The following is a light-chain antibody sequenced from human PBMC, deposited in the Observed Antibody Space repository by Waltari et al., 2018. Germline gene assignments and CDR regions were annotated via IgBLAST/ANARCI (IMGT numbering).Light chain of an antibody. Sequence: QSALTQPASVSGSPGQSITISCTGTSSDVGGCNYVPWYQQHPGKAPKLMIYEVSNRPSGVSNRFSGSKSGNTASLTISGLQAEDEADYYCSSYTSSSTLVVFGGGTKLTVL. CDR1: SSDVGGCNY. CDR3: SSYTSSSTLVV. CDR2: EVS. V-gene: IGLV2-14*01. J-gene: IGLJ2*01.